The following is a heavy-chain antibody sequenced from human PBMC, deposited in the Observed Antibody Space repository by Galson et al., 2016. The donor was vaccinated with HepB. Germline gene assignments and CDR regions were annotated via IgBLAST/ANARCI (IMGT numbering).Heavy chain of an antibody. CDR1: GFTFSLYG. V-gene: IGHV3-21*01. Sequence: LRLSCAASGFTFSLYGMNWVRQAPGKGLEWVASISASPSDMFYPDSMKGRFTISRDNAKNSLFLQMSSLRAEDTAVYYCARDQGTGTTSNYYYGMDVWGQGTTVTVSS. D-gene: IGHD1-7*01. J-gene: IGHJ6*02. CDR3: ARDQGTGTTSNYYYGMDV. CDR2: ISASPSDM.